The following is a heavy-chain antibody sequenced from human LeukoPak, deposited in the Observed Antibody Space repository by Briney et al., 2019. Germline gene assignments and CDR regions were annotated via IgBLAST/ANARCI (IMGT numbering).Heavy chain of an antibody. CDR1: GCTFTSYY. J-gene: IGHJ4*02. V-gene: IGHV1-18*04. D-gene: IGHD3-3*01. CDR3: ARAAHLAYYDFWSGYSHSFDY. Sequence: ASVKVSCKASGCTFTSYYMHWVRQAPGQGREWMGWISAYIGNTNYAQKLQGRVTMTTDTSTSTAYMELRSLRSDDTAVYYCARAAHLAYYDFWSGYSHSFDYWGQGTLVTVSS. CDR2: ISAYIGNT.